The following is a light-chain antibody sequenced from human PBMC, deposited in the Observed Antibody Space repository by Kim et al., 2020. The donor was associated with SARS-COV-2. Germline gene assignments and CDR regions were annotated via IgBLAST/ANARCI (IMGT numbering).Light chain of an antibody. CDR1: QSVASN. Sequence: SPGERAARSCRASQSVASNLAWYQQKPGQAPRHLIYDASTRATGLPARFSGSGSGTEFTLTISSLQSEDFAVYYCQQYNNWPPITFGQGTRLEIK. V-gene: IGKV3-15*01. CDR2: DAS. CDR3: QQYNNWPPIT. J-gene: IGKJ5*01.